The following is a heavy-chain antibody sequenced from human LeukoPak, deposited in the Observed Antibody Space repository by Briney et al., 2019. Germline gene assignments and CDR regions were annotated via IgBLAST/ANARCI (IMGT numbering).Heavy chain of an antibody. CDR2: ITGSGGST. J-gene: IGHJ5*02. CDR3: AKDSAYYYASGSSTRSAYNWFDP. CDR1: GFTFSNYA. V-gene: IGHV3-23*01. Sequence: PGGSLRLSCAASGFTFSNYAMNWVRQAPGKGLEWVSAITGSGGSTYYADSVKGRFTVSRDNSENTLYLQMNSLRAEDTALYYCAKDSAYYYASGSSTRSAYNWFDPWGQGTLVTVSS. D-gene: IGHD3-10*01.